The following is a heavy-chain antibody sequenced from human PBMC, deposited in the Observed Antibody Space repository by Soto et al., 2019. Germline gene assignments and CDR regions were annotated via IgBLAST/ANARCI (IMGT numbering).Heavy chain of an antibody. Sequence: QVQLVQSGAEVKKTGASVEVSCKASGYTSISYGISWVRQAPGQGLEWMGWISAYNGNTNYAQKFQGRVTMTTDTSTSTAYMERRSLRSADTAVYCCARAGVSSSWLGIIATAVHRVEIDYWGQGTLVTVSS. CDR1: GYTSISYG. J-gene: IGHJ4*02. CDR3: ARAGVSSSWLGIIATAVHRVEIDY. D-gene: IGHD2-2*01. V-gene: IGHV1-18*01. CDR2: ISAYNGNT.